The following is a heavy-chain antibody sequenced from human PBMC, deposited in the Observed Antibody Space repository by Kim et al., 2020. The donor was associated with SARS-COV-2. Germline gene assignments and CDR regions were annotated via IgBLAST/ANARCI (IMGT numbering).Heavy chain of an antibody. CDR3: AKGGGRAALPPHDY. J-gene: IGHJ4*02. D-gene: IGHD6-6*01. V-gene: IGHV3-23*01. Sequence: ADSVKGRFTISRDNSKNTLYLQMNSLRAEDTAVYHCAKGGGRAALPPHDYWGQGTLVTVSS.